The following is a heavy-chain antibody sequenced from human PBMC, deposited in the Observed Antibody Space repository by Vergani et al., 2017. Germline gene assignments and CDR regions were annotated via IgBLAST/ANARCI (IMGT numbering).Heavy chain of an antibody. CDR3: ARHVGWYGNSHYFDY. CDR1: GGSISSYY. CDR2: IYTSGST. J-gene: IGHJ4*02. D-gene: IGHD6-19*01. Sequence: QVQLQESGPGLVKPSETLSLTCTVSGGSISSYYWSWIRQPPGKGLEWIGYIYTSGSTNYNPSLKSRVTISVDTSKNQFSLKLSSVTAADTAVYYCARHVGWYGNSHYFDYWGQGTLVTVSS. V-gene: IGHV4-4*09.